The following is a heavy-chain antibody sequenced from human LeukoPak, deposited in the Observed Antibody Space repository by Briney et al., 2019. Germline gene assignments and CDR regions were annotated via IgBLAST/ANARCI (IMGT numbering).Heavy chain of an antibody. D-gene: IGHD2-15*01. Sequence: SVRVSCKASGGTFSSYAISWVRQAPGQGLERMGGIIPIFGTANYAQKFQGRVTITADKSTSTAYMELSSLRSEDTAVYYCARGVVGYTSDAFDIWGQGTMVTVSS. CDR2: IIPIFGTA. CDR1: GGTFSSYA. V-gene: IGHV1-69*06. J-gene: IGHJ3*02. CDR3: ARGVVGYTSDAFDI.